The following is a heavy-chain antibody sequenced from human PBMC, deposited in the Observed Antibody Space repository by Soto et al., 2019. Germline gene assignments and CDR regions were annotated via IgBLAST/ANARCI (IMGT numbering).Heavy chain of an antibody. CDR1: GLNFGFFG. Sequence: QIHLVESGGDVVQPGRSLRLSCAASGLNFGFFGMHWVRQAPGKGLEWVAFISGDGINTHYADSVRGRFTLSRDYSKKTMYLQMDTLREDDTALYYCARGNLSFDFDSWGQGTLVTVSS. CDR3: ARGNLSFDFDS. J-gene: IGHJ4*02. D-gene: IGHD3-10*01. V-gene: IGHV3-30*03. CDR2: ISGDGINT.